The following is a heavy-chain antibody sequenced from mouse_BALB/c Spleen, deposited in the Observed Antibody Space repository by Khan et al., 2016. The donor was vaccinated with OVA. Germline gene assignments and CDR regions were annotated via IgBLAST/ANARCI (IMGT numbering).Heavy chain of an antibody. J-gene: IGHJ4*01. CDR3: ARKRYGYAMDY. Sequence: QVQLKESGPGLVAPSQSLSITCTVSGFSLTSYGIHWVRQPPGKGLEWLVVIWSDGITTYNSALKSRLSISKDNSKSQVFLKMSSLQTDDIAMYYCARKRYGYAMDYWGQGTSVTVSS. CDR2: IWSDGIT. CDR1: GFSLTSYG. V-gene: IGHV2-6*02. D-gene: IGHD2-14*01.